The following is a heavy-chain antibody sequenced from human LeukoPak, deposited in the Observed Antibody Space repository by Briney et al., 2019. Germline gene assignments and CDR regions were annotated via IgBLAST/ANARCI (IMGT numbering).Heavy chain of an antibody. CDR1: GYSFPTYW. CDR2: IYPGDSDT. CDR3: ARRNFWRGFAFDY. J-gene: IGHJ4*02. D-gene: IGHD3-3*01. V-gene: IGHV5-51*01. Sequence: GESLKISCKGSGYSFPTYWIAWARQMPGKGLEWMGIIYPGDSDTRYSPSFQGQVTISVDTSFSTAYLQWSSLKASDTAMYYCARRNFWRGFAFDYWGQGTLVTVSS.